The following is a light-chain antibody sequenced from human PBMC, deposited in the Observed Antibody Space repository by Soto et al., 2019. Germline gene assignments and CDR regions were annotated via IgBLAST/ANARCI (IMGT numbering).Light chain of an antibody. CDR1: SSDVGGYKY. J-gene: IGLJ1*01. CDR2: EVS. CDR3: ISYASSTALGV. Sequence: QCALTQPASVSGSPGQSITISCTGTSSDVGGYKYVSWYQQHPGKAPKLMIYEVSNRPSGVSNRFSGSKSGNTASLTISGLQAEDEADYYCISYASSTALGVFGTGTKLTVL. V-gene: IGLV2-14*01.